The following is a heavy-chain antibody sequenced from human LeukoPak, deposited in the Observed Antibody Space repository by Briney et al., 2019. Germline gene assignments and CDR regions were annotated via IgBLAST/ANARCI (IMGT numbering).Heavy chain of an antibody. Sequence: GGSLRLSCGASPFTFSSYGMSWVRQAPGKGLEWVSAIRGSGGSTYYADSVKGRFTISRDNSKNSLYLQMNSLRAEDTAVYYCAKDGYCSAGSCFSANDAFDIWGQGTMVTVSS. CDR3: AKDGYCSAGSCFSANDAFDI. CDR2: IRGSGGST. D-gene: IGHD2-15*01. CDR1: PFTFSSYG. V-gene: IGHV3-23*01. J-gene: IGHJ3*02.